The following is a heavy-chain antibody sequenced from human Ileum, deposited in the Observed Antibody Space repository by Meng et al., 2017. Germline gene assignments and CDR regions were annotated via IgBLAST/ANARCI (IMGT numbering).Heavy chain of an antibody. J-gene: IGHJ4*02. Sequence: QRQLQESGPGLVRPSGTLSLACAVSGDSIGNSKWWSWLRQPPGKGLEWIGEISNSGKTVYSPSLKSRVRISLDKSNNQFSLTLNSVTAADTAMYYCARERIRELGLFDSWGQGTLVTVSS. D-gene: IGHD3-10*01. V-gene: IGHV4-4*02. CDR3: ARERIRELGLFDS. CDR2: ISNSGKT. CDR1: GDSIGNSKW.